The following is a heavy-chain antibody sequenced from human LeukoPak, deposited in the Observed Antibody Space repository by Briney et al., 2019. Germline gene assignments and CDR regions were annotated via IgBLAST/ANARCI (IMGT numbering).Heavy chain of an antibody. CDR2: ISSSSSYI. V-gene: IGHV3-21*01. CDR3: ARDLYDSGAYSSPIDY. J-gene: IGHJ4*02. CDR1: GFTLSSHS. D-gene: IGHD3-22*01. Sequence: GGSLRLSCAAYGFTLSSHSMNWVRQAPGKGLEWVSSISSSSSYIHSADSVKGRFTIPRDNAKNSLYLQTNSLRAEDTAVYYCARDLYDSGAYSSPIDYWGQGTLVTVSS.